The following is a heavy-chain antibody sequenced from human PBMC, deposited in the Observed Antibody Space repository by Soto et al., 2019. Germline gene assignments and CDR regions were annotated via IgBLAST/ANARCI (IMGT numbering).Heavy chain of an antibody. CDR3: ARVFYDSSGYYFDY. CDR1: GYTFTSYA. CDR2: INAGNGNT. Sequence: ASVKVSCKASGYTFTSYAMHWLRQSPGQRLEWMGWINAGNGNTKYSQKFQGRVTITRDTSASTAYMELSSLRSEDTAVYYCARVFYDSSGYYFDYWGQGTLVTVSS. J-gene: IGHJ4*02. V-gene: IGHV1-3*01. D-gene: IGHD3-22*01.